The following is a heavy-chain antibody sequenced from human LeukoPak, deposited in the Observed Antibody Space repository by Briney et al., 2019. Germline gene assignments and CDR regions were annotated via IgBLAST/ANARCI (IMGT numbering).Heavy chain of an antibody. CDR3: ARAPITSPFCFDY. D-gene: IGHD2-2*01. J-gene: IGHJ4*02. CDR1: GISLSNYA. Sequence: GGSLRLSCVVSGISLSNYAMTWVRQAPGKGLEWVANINQVGDSLSYVTSVRGRFTISRDNAKNALFLQMSSLRAEDTALYYCARAPITSPFCFDYWGQGTLVTVSS. V-gene: IGHV3-7*03. CDR2: INQVGDSL.